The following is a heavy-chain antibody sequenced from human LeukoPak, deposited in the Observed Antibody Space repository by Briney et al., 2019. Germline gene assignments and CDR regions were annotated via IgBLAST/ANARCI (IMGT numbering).Heavy chain of an antibody. CDR2: LYYSGST. CDR3: ARGMNFDY. V-gene: IGHV4-38-2*02. CDR1: GYSISSGYY. Sequence: SQTLSLTCTVSGYSISSGYYWGWIRPPPGKGLEGIGRLYYSGSTYYSPSIKSRVTTSVDTYKNQFSLKLHAVTAADTAVEYRARGMNFDYWGQGTLVTVSS. J-gene: IGHJ4*02.